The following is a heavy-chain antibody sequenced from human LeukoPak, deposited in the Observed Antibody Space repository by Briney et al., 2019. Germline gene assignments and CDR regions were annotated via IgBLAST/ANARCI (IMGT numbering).Heavy chain of an antibody. J-gene: IGHJ6*02. Sequence: GGSLRLSCAASGFTFSSYWMSWVRQAPGKGLEWVANIKQDGSEKYYVDSVKGRFTISRDNAKNSLYLQMNSLRAEDTAVYYCASGQTSYYYGMDVWGQGTTVTVSS. CDR1: GFTFSSYW. CDR3: ASGQTSYYYGMDV. CDR2: IKQDGSEK. V-gene: IGHV3-7*03.